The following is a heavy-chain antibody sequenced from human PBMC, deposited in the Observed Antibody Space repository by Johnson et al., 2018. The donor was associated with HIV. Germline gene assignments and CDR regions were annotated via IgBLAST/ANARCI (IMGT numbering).Heavy chain of an antibody. CDR1: GFTFSDYY. J-gene: IGHJ3*02. CDR3: TTDWGLWFGKLLNDAFDI. Sequence: VQLVESGGGLVQPGGSLRLSCAASGFTFSDYYMTWIRQAPGKGLEWVSYINNNASSVYYADSVKGRFTISRDNAKNSLYLQMNSLGAEDTAVYYCTTDWGLWFGKLLNDAFDIWGQGTMVTVSS. CDR2: INNNASSV. V-gene: IGHV3-11*01. D-gene: IGHD3-10*01.